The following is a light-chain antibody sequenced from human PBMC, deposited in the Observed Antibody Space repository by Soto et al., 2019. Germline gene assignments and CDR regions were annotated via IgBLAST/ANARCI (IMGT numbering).Light chain of an antibody. Sequence: QSVLTQPASVSGSPGQSITISCTGTSSDVGGYNYVSWYQQHPGKAPKLMIYDVSNRPSGVSNRFSGSKSGNTASLTISGLQAEDEADYYCSSYTSSSTLLYVFGTATKVT. CDR2: DVS. CDR1: SSDVGGYNY. CDR3: SSYTSSSTLLYV. J-gene: IGLJ1*01. V-gene: IGLV2-14*01.